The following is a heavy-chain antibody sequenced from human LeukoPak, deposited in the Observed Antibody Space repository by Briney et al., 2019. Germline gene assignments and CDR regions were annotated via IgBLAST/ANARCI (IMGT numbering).Heavy chain of an antibody. D-gene: IGHD3-10*01. CDR1: GGTFSIYA. J-gene: IGHJ4*02. CDR2: IIPIFGTA. V-gene: IGHV1-69*13. CDR3: ARDSSMVRGVPLDY. Sequence: SVKVPCKASGGTFSIYAISWVRQAPGQGLEWMGGIIPIFGTANYAQKFQGRVTITADESTSTAYMELSSLRSEDTAVYYCARDSSMVRGVPLDYWGQGTLVTVSS.